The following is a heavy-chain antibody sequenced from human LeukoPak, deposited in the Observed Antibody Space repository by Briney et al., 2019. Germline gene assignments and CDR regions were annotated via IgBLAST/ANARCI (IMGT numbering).Heavy chain of an antibody. Sequence: GGSLRLSCAASGFIFSSFGMHWVRQAPGKGLEGVAVISYDGSNKYYADSVKGRFTIFRDNSKNTLYLQMNRLRAEDTAVYYCARDIPGRVVPAAIRYFQHWGQGTLVTVSS. CDR2: ISYDGSNK. CDR1: GFIFSSFG. D-gene: IGHD2-2*02. J-gene: IGHJ1*01. V-gene: IGHV3-30*19. CDR3: ARDIPGRVVPAAIRYFQH.